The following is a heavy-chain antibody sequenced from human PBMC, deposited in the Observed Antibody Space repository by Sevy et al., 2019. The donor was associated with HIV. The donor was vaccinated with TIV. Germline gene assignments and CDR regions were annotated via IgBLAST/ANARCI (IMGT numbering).Heavy chain of an antibody. CDR3: TRWKAAQSIFDY. CDR1: GFTFGDYC. J-gene: IGHJ4*02. Sequence: GGSLRLSCTASGFTFGDYCMSWVRQAPGKGLEWVAFLKSDVSGGKVDHAASGRSRFVNSRDDSKTIAYLQMNDLKTEDTGVYYCTRWKAAQSIFDYWGQGALVTVSS. D-gene: IGHD6-13*01. CDR2: LKSDVSGGKV. V-gene: IGHV3-49*04.